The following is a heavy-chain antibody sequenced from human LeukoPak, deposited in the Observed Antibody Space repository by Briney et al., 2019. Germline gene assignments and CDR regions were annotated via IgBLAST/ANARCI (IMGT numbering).Heavy chain of an antibody. J-gene: IGHJ5*02. CDR3: ARSGFTMVRGVTPSWFDP. Sequence: SVKVSCKASGGTFSSCAIIWVRQAPGQGLEWMGGIIPIFGTANYAQKFQGRVTITADKSTSTAYMELSSLRSEDTAVYYCARSGFTMVRGVTPSWFDPWGQGTLVTVSS. CDR2: IIPIFGTA. D-gene: IGHD3-10*01. CDR1: GGTFSSCA. V-gene: IGHV1-69*06.